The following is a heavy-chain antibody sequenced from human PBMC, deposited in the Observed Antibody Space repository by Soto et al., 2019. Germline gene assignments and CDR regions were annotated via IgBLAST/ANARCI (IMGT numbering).Heavy chain of an antibody. CDR1: GFSLSTSGVG. CDR2: IYWNDDK. Sequence: SGPTLVNPTQTLTLTCTFSGFSLSTSGVGVGWIRQPPGKALEWLALIYWNDDKRYSPSLKSRLTITKDTSKNQVVLTMTNMDPVDTATYYCAHSRFTYYDFWSGYPTPDYYYGMDVWGQGTTVTVSS. CDR3: AHSRFTYYDFWSGYPTPDYYYGMDV. J-gene: IGHJ6*02. D-gene: IGHD3-3*01. V-gene: IGHV2-5*01.